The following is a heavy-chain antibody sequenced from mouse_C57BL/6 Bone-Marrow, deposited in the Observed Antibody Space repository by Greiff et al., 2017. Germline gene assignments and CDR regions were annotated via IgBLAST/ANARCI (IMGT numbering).Heavy chain of an antibody. V-gene: IGHV1-64*01. CDR1: GYTFTSYW. Sequence: QVQLQQPGAELVKPGASVKLSCKASGYTFTSYWMHWVKQRPGQGLEWIGMIHPNSGSTNYNEKFKSKATLTVDKSSSTAYMQLSSLTSEDSAVYYWALYDGCPYYFHYWSQGTTLTASS. D-gene: IGHD2-3*01. CDR2: IHPNSGST. J-gene: IGHJ2*01. CDR3: ALYDGCPYYFHY.